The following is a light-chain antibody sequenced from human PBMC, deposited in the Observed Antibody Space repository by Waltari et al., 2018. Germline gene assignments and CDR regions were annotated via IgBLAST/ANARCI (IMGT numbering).Light chain of an antibody. CDR3: QHYVRLPAT. Sequence: EIVLTQSPGTLSLSPGERAPLSCRASQRVRGSLAWYQQKAGQAPRLLIYGVSSRATGIPERFSGSGSGTDFSLTISRLEPEDFAVYYCQHYVRLPATFGQGTKVEIK. CDR2: GVS. CDR1: QRVRGS. V-gene: IGKV3-20*01. J-gene: IGKJ1*01.